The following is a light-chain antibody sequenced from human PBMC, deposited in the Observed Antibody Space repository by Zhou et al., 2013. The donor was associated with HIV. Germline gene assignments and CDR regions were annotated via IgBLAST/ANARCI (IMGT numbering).Light chain of an antibody. CDR1: QSVSSSY. CDR3: QQYGSSYT. V-gene: IGKV3-20*01. J-gene: IGKJ2*01. CDR2: GAS. Sequence: EIVLTQSPGTLSLSPGERATLSCRASQSVSSSYLAWYQQKPGQAPRLLIYGASSRATGIPDRFSGSGSGTDFTLTISRLEPEDFAVYYCQQYGSSYTFGQGTQAGDQT.